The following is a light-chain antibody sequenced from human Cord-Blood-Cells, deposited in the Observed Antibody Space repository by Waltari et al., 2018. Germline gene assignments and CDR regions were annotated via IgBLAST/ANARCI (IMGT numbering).Light chain of an antibody. V-gene: IGLV1-40*01. Sequence: QSLLTQPPSVSWAAAPRVTLAAPETSSNRAAPYAVHCYQQLPGTAPKLLIYGNSNRPSGVPDRFSGSKSGTSASLAITGLQAEDEADYYCQSYDSSLSGWVFGGATKLTVL. CDR1: SSNRAAPYA. J-gene: IGLJ2*01. CDR3: QSYDSSLSGWV. CDR2: GNS.